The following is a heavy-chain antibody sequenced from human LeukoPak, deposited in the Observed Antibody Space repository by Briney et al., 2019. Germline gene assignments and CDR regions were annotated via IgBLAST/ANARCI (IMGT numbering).Heavy chain of an antibody. D-gene: IGHD3-10*01. V-gene: IGHV1-8*01. J-gene: IGHJ3*01. Sequence: ASVKVSCKASGYTFTSYTINWVRQATGQGLEWMGWMDPKNGNMGYAQKFQGRLSMTRNTSIRTAYMELSSLRSEDTAMYFCARLPFDDVPSGPDWGQGTMVTVSS. CDR3: ARLPFDDVPSGPD. CDR2: MDPKNGNM. CDR1: GYTFTSYT.